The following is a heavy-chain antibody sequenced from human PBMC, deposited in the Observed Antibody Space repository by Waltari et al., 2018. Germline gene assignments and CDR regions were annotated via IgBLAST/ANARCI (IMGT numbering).Heavy chain of an antibody. CDR1: GGSISSGGYY. V-gene: IGHV4-31*03. Sequence: QVQLQESGPGLVKPSQTLSLTCTVSGGSISSGGYYSIWIRQHPGKGLEWIGYIYYSGSTYYNPSLKSRVTISVDTSKNQFSLKLSSVTAADTAVYYCARDNVRGSGSFDPWGQGTLVTVSS. CDR3: ARDNVRGSGSFDP. CDR2: IYYSGST. D-gene: IGHD3-10*01. J-gene: IGHJ5*02.